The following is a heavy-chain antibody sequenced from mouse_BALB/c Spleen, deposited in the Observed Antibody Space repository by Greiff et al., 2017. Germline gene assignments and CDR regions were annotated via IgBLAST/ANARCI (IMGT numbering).Heavy chain of an antibody. CDR3: ARGGKDWYFDV. CDR2: ISSGGSYT. J-gene: IGHJ1*01. V-gene: IGHV5-6*03. D-gene: IGHD1-1*02. Sequence: EVMLVESGGGLVKPGGSLKLSCAASGFTFSSYAMSWVRQSPEKRLEWVAEISSGGSYTYYPDSVKGRFTISRDNAKNNLYLQMSSLKSEDTAMYYCARGGKDWYFDVWGAGTTVTVSS. CDR1: GFTFSSYA.